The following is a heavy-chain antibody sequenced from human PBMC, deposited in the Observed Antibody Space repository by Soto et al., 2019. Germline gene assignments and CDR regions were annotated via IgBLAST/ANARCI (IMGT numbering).Heavy chain of an antibody. CDR2: INPSGGST. CDR3: ARDGYCSGGSCYSSFWFDP. Sequence: ASVKVSCKASGYTFTSYYMHWARQAPGQGLEWMGIINPSGGSTSYAQKFQGRVTMTRDTSTSTVYMELSSLRSEDTAVYYCARDGYCSGGSCYSSFWFDPWGQGTLVTVSS. J-gene: IGHJ5*02. D-gene: IGHD2-15*01. CDR1: GYTFTSYY. V-gene: IGHV1-46*01.